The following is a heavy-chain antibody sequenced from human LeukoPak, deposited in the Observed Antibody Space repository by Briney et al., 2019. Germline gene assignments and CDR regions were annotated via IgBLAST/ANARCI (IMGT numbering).Heavy chain of an antibody. CDR3: TRYSPVDY. CDR2: IKPDGSEK. Sequence: GGSLRLSCAASGFTFSSYWMTWVRQAPGEGLEWVANIKPDGSEKYYMDSVKGRFTISSDNAKNSLYLQMNSLRAEDTAVYYCTRYSPVDYWGQGTLVTVSS. D-gene: IGHD2-15*01. CDR1: GFTFSSYW. J-gene: IGHJ4*02. V-gene: IGHV3-7*01.